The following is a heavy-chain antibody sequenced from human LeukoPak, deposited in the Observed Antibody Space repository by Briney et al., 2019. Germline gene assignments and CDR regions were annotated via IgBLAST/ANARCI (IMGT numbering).Heavy chain of an antibody. CDR3: AKASWVSSADAVL. CDR2: LRGDGET. D-gene: IGHD3-16*01. V-gene: IGHV3-23*01. CDR1: GFIFSNYA. J-gene: IGHJ4*02. Sequence: GGSLRLSCAASGFIFSNYAMSWVRRAPARGLEWVSSLRGDGETFYADSVKGRFTLSRDESRNTVYLHLSNLRVEDTAVYYCAKASWVSSADAVLWGKGTLVTVSS.